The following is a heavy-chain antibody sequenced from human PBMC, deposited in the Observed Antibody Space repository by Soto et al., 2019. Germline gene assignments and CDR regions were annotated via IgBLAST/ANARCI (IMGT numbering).Heavy chain of an antibody. CDR1: GGSLSGYY. D-gene: IGHD5-12*01. CDR2: IKDGGYT. V-gene: IGHV4-34*01. J-gene: IGHJ4*02. Sequence: QVQLQQWGAGLLKPSETLSLNCAVNGGSLSGYYWSWIRQPPGKGLEWIGEIKDGGYTNYSPSLKSRATISSDRSNNQFSLRLNSVTAAETGVYYCARGQEGVVATHWDQGALVTVSS. CDR3: ARGQEGVVATH.